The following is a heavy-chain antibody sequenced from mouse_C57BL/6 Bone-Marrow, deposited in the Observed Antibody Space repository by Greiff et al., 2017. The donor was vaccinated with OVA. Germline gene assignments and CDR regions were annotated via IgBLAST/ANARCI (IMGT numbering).Heavy chain of an antibody. V-gene: IGHV1-81*01. J-gene: IGHJ3*01. CDR3: ARKELGRCAY. CDR1: GYTFTSYG. D-gene: IGHD4-1*01. CDR2: IYPRSGNT. Sequence: QVQLQQSGAELARPGASVKLSCKASGYTFTSYGISWVKQRTGQGLEWIGEIYPRSGNTYYNEKFKGKATLTADKSSSTAYMELRSLTSEDSAVYFCARKELGRCAYWGQGTLVTVSA.